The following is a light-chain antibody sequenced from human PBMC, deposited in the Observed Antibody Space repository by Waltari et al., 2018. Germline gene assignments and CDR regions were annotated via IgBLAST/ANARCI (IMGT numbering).Light chain of an antibody. CDR1: QSVGTY. V-gene: IGKV3-20*01. J-gene: IGKJ1*01. Sequence: CRARQSVGTYLAWYQQKPGQAPRLLIYHASSRATGVPDRFSGSGSGTDFSLTISRLEPEDFAVYYCQKYVNLPATFGQGTKVEI. CDR3: QKYVNLPAT. CDR2: HAS.